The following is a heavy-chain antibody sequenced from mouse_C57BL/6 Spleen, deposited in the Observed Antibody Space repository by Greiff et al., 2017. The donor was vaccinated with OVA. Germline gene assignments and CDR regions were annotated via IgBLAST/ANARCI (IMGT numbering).Heavy chain of an antibody. J-gene: IGHJ2*01. D-gene: IGHD4-1*01. V-gene: IGHV1-15*01. CDR2: IDPENGGT. CDR1: GYTFTDYE. CDR3: TRSLTGYYFDY. Sequence: LVESGAELVRPGASVTLSCKASGYTFTDYEMHWVKQTPVHGLEWIGAIDPENGGTAYNQKFKGKAILTADKSSSTAYMELRSLTSEDSAVYYCTRSLTGYYFDYWGQGTTLTVSS.